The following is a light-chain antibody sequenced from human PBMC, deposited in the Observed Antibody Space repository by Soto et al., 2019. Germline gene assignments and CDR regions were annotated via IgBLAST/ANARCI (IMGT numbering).Light chain of an antibody. Sequence: DIQMTQSPSSLSASVGDRVTVTCRASQSVSTYLNWYQHKLGTAPKLLISDASTLQRGVPSRFSGSGSATEFTLTIDSLQPEDFATYYCQQSYRIPITLGGGTKVDIK. J-gene: IGKJ4*01. CDR3: QQSYRIPIT. CDR1: QSVSTY. V-gene: IGKV1-39*01. CDR2: DAS.